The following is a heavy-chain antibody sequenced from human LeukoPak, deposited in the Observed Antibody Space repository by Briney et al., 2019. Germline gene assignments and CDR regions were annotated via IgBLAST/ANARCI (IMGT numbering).Heavy chain of an antibody. D-gene: IGHD6-13*01. CDR2: ISSSSYI. Sequence: GGSLRLSCAASGFTFSSYSMNWVRQAPGKGLEWVSSISSSSYIYYADSVKGRFTISRDNAKNSLYLQMNSLRAEDTAVYYCARVSSSWYDFDYWGQGTLVTVSS. J-gene: IGHJ4*02. CDR3: ARVSSSWYDFDY. CDR1: GFTFSSYS. V-gene: IGHV3-21*01.